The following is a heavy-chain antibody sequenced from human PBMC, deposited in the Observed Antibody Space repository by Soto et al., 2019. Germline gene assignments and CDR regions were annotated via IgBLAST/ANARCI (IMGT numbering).Heavy chain of an antibody. J-gene: IGHJ6*02. CDR1: GFTFSSYA. CDR2: ISGSGGST. CDR3: AKDLLDTAPDYYYYGMDV. Sequence: SGGSLRLSCAASGFTFSSYAMSWVRQAPGKGLEWVSAISGSGGSTYYADSVKGRFTISRDNSKNTLYLQMNSLRAEDTAVYYCAKDLLDTAPDYYYYGMDVWGQGTTVTVSS. D-gene: IGHD5-18*01. V-gene: IGHV3-23*01.